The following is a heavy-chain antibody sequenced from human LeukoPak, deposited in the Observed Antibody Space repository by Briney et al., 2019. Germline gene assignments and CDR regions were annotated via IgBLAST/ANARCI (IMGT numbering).Heavy chain of an antibody. D-gene: IGHD3-16*01. CDR1: GLIFSSYG. Sequence: GGSLRLSCAASGLIFSSYGMHWVRQAPGEGLEWVAYIRHDESKTFYADSVKGRFTISRDNSKNTLYLQMHSLRAEDTALYYCAKPVIPSAYQGTYYMDVWGKGTTVTVSS. CDR2: IRHDESKT. J-gene: IGHJ6*03. V-gene: IGHV3-30*02. CDR3: AKPVIPSAYQGTYYMDV.